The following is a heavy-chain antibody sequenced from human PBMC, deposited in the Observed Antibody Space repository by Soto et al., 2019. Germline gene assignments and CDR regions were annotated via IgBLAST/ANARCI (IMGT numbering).Heavy chain of an antibody. J-gene: IGHJ4*02. CDR2: LKSDGSTT. CDR1: GFTFSNHW. D-gene: IGHD2-15*01. CDR3: ARGGGSGNPAFDY. Sequence: EVHLVESGGGLVQPGGSLRLSCAASGFTFSNHWMHWVRQAPGKGLVWVTHLKSDGSTTIYADSVKGRFTISRDNAKNTRYVQMNSLRPEDTAVYYCARGGGSGNPAFDYWGQGTLVTVSS. V-gene: IGHV3-74*01.